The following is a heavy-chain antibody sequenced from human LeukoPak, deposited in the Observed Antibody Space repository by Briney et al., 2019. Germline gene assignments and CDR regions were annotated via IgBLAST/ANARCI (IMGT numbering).Heavy chain of an antibody. J-gene: IGHJ4*02. V-gene: IGHV3-48*04. Sequence: GGSLRLSCVASGFTFNTYSMNWFRQAPGKGLEWVSYISSSSATIYYADSVKGRFTISRDNAKNSLYLQMNSLRAEDTAVYYCARGRDLFDSWGQGTLVIVSS. CDR2: ISSSSATI. CDR3: ARGRDLFDS. CDR1: GFTFNTYS.